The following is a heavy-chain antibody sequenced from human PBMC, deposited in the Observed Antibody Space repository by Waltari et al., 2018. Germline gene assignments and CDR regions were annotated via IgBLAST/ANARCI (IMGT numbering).Heavy chain of an antibody. CDR2: ISSNGGST. Sequence: EVQLVESGGGLVQPGGSLRLSCAASGFTFSSYAMHCVRQAPGKGLEYVSAISSNGGSTYYAYSVKGRFTISRANSKNTLYLQMGSLRAEDMAVYYCARVGYYGSGSYFDYWGQGTLVTVSS. CDR3: ARVGYYGSGSYFDY. V-gene: IGHV3-64*01. CDR1: GFTFSSYA. J-gene: IGHJ4*02. D-gene: IGHD3-10*01.